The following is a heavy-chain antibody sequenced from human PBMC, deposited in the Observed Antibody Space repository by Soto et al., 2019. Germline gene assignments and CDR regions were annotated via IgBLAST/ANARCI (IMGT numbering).Heavy chain of an antibody. CDR1: GGSISSYY. D-gene: IGHD6-19*01. Sequence: PSETLSLTCTVSGGSISSYYWSWIRQPPGKGLEWIGYIYYSGSTNYNPSLKSRVTISVDTSKNQFSLKLSSVTAADTAVYYCARHLAVAGTTHIGGNEGYYYYYMDVWGKGTTVTVSS. J-gene: IGHJ6*03. CDR3: ARHLAVAGTTHIGGNEGYYYYYMDV. V-gene: IGHV4-59*08. CDR2: IYYSGST.